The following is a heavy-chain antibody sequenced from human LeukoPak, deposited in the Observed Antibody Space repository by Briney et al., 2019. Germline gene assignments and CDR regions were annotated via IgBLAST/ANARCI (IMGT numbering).Heavy chain of an antibody. Sequence: SETLSLTCAVYGGSFSGYYWSWIRQPPGKGLEWIGEINHSGSTNYNPSLKSRVTISVDTSNNQFSLKLSSVTAADTAVYYCATGVHGITAAGDYYFDYWGQGTLVTVSS. J-gene: IGHJ4*02. V-gene: IGHV4-34*01. D-gene: IGHD6-13*01. CDR2: INHSGST. CDR3: ATGVHGITAAGDYYFDY. CDR1: GGSFSGYY.